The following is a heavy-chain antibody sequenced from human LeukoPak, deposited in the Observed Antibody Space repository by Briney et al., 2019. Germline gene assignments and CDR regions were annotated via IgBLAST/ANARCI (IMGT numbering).Heavy chain of an antibody. CDR3: ASSRYYYGSSGYYYNWFDP. J-gene: IGHJ5*02. V-gene: IGHV4-59*01. CDR1: GGSISSYY. CDR2: IYYSGST. D-gene: IGHD3-22*01. Sequence: SETLSLTCTVSGGSISSYYWSWIRQPPGKGLEWIGYIYYSGSTNYNPSLKSRVTISVDTSKNQFSLKLSSVTAADTAVYYCASSRYYYGSSGYYYNWFDPWGQGTLVTVSS.